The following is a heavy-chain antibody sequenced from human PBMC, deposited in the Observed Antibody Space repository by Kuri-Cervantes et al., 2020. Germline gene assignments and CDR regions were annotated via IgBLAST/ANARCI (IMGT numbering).Heavy chain of an antibody. Sequence: ASVKVSCKASGGAFSSYAISWVRQAPGQGLEWMGWINPNSGGTNYAQKFQGRVTMTRDTSISTAYMELSRLRSDDTAVYYCARDPQSTGTTGYNWFDPWGQGTLVTVSS. CDR3: ARDPQSTGTTGYNWFDP. J-gene: IGHJ5*02. CDR1: GGAFSSYA. D-gene: IGHD1-1*01. V-gene: IGHV1-2*02. CDR2: INPNSGGT.